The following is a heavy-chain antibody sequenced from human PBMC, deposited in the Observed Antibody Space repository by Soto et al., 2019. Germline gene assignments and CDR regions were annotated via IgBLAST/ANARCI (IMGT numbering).Heavy chain of an antibody. D-gene: IGHD5-18*01. V-gene: IGHV3-30*18. Sequence: PGGSLRLSCAASGFTFSSYGMHWVRQAPGKGLEWVAVISYDGSNKYYADSVKGRFTISRDNSKNTLYLQMNSLRAEDTAVYYCAKDPWIQLWPTYYFDYWGQGTLVPVSS. CDR1: GFTFSSYG. CDR2: ISYDGSNK. CDR3: AKDPWIQLWPTYYFDY. J-gene: IGHJ4*02.